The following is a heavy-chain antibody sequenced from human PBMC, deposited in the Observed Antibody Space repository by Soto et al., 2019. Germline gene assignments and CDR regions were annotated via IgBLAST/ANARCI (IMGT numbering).Heavy chain of an antibody. D-gene: IGHD2-8*01. CDR2: ISRDGSSK. J-gene: IGHJ4*02. CDR1: GFTFSRYA. CDR3: ARSRNGAVPDSINF. Sequence: WSLRLSCAASGFTFSRYAMHWVRQAPGEGLEWVAVISRDGSSKYYGDSVKGRFTVSRDNSNNTLYLSMTSLRPDDTAVFYCARSRNGAVPDSINFWGQGTLVTVSS. V-gene: IGHV3-30-3*01.